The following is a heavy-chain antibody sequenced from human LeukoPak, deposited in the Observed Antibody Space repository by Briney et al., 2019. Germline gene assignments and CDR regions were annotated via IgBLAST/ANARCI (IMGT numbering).Heavy chain of an antibody. CDR1: GYTFTSYG. CDR3: ARDGRIQLWSSQVDY. J-gene: IGHJ4*02. D-gene: IGHD5-18*01. Sequence: GASVKVSCKASGYTFTSYGISWVRQAPGQGLEWMGWISAYNGNTNYAQKLQGRVTMTTDTSTSTAYMELRSLRSDDTAVYYCARDGRIQLWSSQVDYWGQGTLVTVSS. CDR2: ISAYNGNT. V-gene: IGHV1-18*01.